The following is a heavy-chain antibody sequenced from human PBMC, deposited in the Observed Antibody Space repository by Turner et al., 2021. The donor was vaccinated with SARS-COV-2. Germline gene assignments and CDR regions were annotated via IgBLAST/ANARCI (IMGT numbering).Heavy chain of an antibody. V-gene: IGHV4-39*01. CDR3: ASQASSFWYYYFDS. D-gene: IGHD6-13*01. CDR2: IYYSGTT. J-gene: IGHJ4*02. CDR1: GGSISSNYY. Sequence: QLQLQESGPGLVKSSETLSLTCTVSGGSISSNYYWGWIRQPPGKRLEWIGRIYYSGTTYYNPSLRSRVTISVDTSKNQFSLKMSSVTAAETAVYYCASQASSFWYYYFDSWGQGTLVTVSS.